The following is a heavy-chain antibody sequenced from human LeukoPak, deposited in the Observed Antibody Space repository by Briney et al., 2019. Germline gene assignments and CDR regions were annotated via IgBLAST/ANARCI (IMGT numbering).Heavy chain of an antibody. CDR2: SNPNSGGT. D-gene: IGHD4-17*01. V-gene: IGHV1-2*02. Sequence: ASVKVSCKASGYTFSDHYVQWVRQTPGQGFEWLGWSNPNSGGTSYARKFPGRVTMTRDMSLSTAYMELTRLTYDDTAVYYCARGALDPETVTNYFEHWAQGTLVTVSS. CDR1: GYTFSDHY. CDR3: ARGALDPETVTNYFEH. J-gene: IGHJ4*02.